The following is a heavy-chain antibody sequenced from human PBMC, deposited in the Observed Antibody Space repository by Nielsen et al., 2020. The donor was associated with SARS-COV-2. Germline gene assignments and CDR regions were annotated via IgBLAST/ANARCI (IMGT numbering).Heavy chain of an antibody. J-gene: IGHJ6*02. D-gene: IGHD3-10*01. CDR3: ASLAGVYYGMDV. V-gene: IGHV3-9*01. Sequence: SLRLSCAASGFTFDDYAMHWVRQAPGKGLEWVSGISWNSGSIGYADSVKGRFTISRDNAKNSLYLQMNSLRAEDTALYYCASLAGVYYGMDVWGQGTTVTVSS. CDR2: ISWNSGSI. CDR1: GFTFDDYA.